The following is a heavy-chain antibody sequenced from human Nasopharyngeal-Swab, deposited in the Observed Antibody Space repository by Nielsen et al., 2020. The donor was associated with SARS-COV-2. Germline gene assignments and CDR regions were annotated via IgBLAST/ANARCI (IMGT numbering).Heavy chain of an antibody. V-gene: IGHV3-7*01. CDR2: IKQDGSEK. D-gene: IGHD2-2*01. CDR1: GFTFSSYW. CDR3: ARDHAGDYFDY. J-gene: IGHJ4*02. Sequence: GESLKISCAASGFTFSSYWMSWVRQAPGKGLEWVANIKQDGSEKYYVDSVKGRFTISRDNAKNSLYLEMNSLRAEDTAMYYCARDHAGDYFDYWGQGTLVTVSS.